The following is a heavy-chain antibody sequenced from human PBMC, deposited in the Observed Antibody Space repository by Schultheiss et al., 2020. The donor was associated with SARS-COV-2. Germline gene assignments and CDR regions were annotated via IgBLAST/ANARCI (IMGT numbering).Heavy chain of an antibody. CDR2: IYTSGST. J-gene: IGHJ6*04. CDR1: GGSFSGYY. D-gene: IGHD3-3*01. V-gene: IGHV4-59*10. Sequence: SETLSLTCAVYGGSFSGYYWSWIRQPAGKGLEWIGRIYTSGSTNYNPSLKSRVTISVDTSKNQFSLKLSSVTAADTAVYYCARKGLRPPQGMDVWGKGTTVTVSS. CDR3: ARKGLRPPQGMDV.